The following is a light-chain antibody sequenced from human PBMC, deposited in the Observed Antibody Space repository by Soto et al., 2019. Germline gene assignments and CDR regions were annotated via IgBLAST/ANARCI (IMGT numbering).Light chain of an antibody. CDR1: QSVSSSY. J-gene: IGKJ1*01. V-gene: IGKV3-20*01. CDR3: HHSGT. CDR2: GAS. Sequence: EIVLTQSPGTLSLSPGERATLSCRASQSVSSSYLAWYQQKHGQAPRLLIYGASSRDTGIPDRFSGSGSGTDFTLTISRLEPEDFAVYYCHHSGTFGQGTKVDIK.